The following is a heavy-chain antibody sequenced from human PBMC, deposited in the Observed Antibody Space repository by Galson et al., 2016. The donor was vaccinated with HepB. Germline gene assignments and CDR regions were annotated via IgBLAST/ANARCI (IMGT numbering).Heavy chain of an antibody. D-gene: IGHD2-15*01. Sequence: SLRLSCAASGFTFSSYSMNWVRQAPGRGLEWVSSISSSSSYIYYADSVKGRFTISRDNAKNSLYLQMNSLRAEDTAVYYCAKRDCSGGSCYHVDHWGQGTLVTVSS. CDR1: GFTFSSYS. CDR2: ISSSSSYI. CDR3: AKRDCSGGSCYHVDH. V-gene: IGHV3-21*04. J-gene: IGHJ5*02.